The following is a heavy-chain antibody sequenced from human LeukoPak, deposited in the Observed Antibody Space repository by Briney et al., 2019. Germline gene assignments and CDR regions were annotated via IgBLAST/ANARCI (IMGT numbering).Heavy chain of an antibody. D-gene: IGHD3-9*01. V-gene: IGHV3-20*04. CDR1: GFTFDDYG. Sequence: GGSLRLSCAASGFTFDDYGMSWVRQVPGKGLEWVSGINWNGGSTGYADSVKGRFTISRDNAKNSLYLQMNSLRAEDTAVYYCARDPSYYDILTGYRTTKYYFDYWGQGTLVTVSS. J-gene: IGHJ4*02. CDR3: ARDPSYYDILTGYRTTKYYFDY. CDR2: INWNGGST.